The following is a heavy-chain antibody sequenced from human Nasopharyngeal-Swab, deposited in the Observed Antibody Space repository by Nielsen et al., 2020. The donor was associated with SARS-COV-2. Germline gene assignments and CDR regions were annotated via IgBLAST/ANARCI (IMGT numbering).Heavy chain of an antibody. J-gene: IGHJ4*02. CDR2: IYPGDSDT. Sequence: GESLKISCKGSGYSFTTYWIGWLRQMPGKGLEWMGIIYPGDSDTRYSPSFPGQVTISADKSISTAYLQWSSLKASDTAMYYCARQKTYYYGSGSYEFDYWGQGTLVTVSS. D-gene: IGHD3-10*01. CDR1: GYSFTTYW. V-gene: IGHV5-51*01. CDR3: ARQKTYYYGSGSYEFDY.